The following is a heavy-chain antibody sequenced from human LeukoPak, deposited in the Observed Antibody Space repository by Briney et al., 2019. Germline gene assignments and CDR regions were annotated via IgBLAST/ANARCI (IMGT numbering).Heavy chain of an antibody. D-gene: IGHD5-12*01. Sequence: PGTLSLTCTVSGGAIRSYYWSWIRQPPGKGLEWIGYIHYSGSTNYNPSLKSRVTISVDTSKNQISLKVTSVTAADTAVYYCARGFDSKSTYFDYWGQGTLVTVSS. CDR3: ARGFDSKSTYFDY. V-gene: IGHV4-59*01. CDR2: IHYSGST. J-gene: IGHJ4*02. CDR1: GGAIRSYY.